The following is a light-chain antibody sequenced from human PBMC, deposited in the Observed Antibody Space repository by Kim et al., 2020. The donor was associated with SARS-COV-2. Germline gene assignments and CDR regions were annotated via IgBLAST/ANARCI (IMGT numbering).Light chain of an antibody. CDR1: KLGDKY. J-gene: IGLJ2*01. CDR3: QAWDSSTVV. V-gene: IGLV3-1*01. CDR2: QDS. Sequence: VSPGQSACITCSGDKLGDKYSCWYQQKPGQSPVLVIYQDSKRPSGIPERFSGSNSGNTASLTISGTQAMDEADYYCQAWDSSTVVFGGGTQLTVL.